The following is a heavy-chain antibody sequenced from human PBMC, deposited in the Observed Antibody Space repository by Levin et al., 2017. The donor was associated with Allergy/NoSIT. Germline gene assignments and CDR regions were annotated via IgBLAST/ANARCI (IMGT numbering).Heavy chain of an antibody. D-gene: IGHD6-6*01. J-gene: IGHJ4*02. CDR1: GFTFSSYA. V-gene: IGHV3-30-3*01. CDR2: ISYDGSNK. Sequence: GGSLRLSCAASGFTFSSYAMHWVRQAPGKGLEWVAVISYDGSNKYYADSVKGRFTISRDNSKNTLYLQMNSLRAEDTAVYYCARVFLYSSSPGYFDYWGQGTLVTVSS. CDR3: ARVFLYSSSPGYFDY.